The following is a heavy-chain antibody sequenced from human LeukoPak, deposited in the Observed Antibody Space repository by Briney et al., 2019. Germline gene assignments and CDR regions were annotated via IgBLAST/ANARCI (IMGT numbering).Heavy chain of an antibody. CDR2: ISYDGSNK. CDR3: ARGFSLHDFWGFDY. V-gene: IGHV3-30*04. D-gene: IGHD3-3*01. CDR1: GFTFSSYA. J-gene: IGHJ4*02. Sequence: PGRSLRLSCAASGFTFSSYAVHWVRQAPGKGLELVAVISYDGSNKYYADSVKGRFTISRDNSKNTLYLQMNSLRAEDTAVYYCARGFSLHDFWGFDYWGQGTLVTVSS.